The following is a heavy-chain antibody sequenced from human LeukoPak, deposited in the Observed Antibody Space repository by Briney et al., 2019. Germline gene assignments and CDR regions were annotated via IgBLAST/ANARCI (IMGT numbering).Heavy chain of an antibody. CDR3: ARASYYYDSSGYPGYYFDY. J-gene: IGHJ4*02. Sequence: EASVTVSCKASGYTFTDYYMHWVRQAPGQGLEWMGWINPNSGGTNYAQKLQGRGTMTRETTISTAYMELSRLRSDDTAVYYCARASYYYDSSGYPGYYFDYWGQGTLVTVSS. D-gene: IGHD3-22*01. CDR2: INPNSGGT. CDR1: GYTFTDYY. V-gene: IGHV1-2*02.